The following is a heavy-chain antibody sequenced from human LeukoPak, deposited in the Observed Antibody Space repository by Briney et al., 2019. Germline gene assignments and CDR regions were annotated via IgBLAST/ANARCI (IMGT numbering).Heavy chain of an antibody. V-gene: IGHV3-66*01. D-gene: IGHD3-3*01. CDR3: ARNDFWSGYYREGVNDY. CDR1: GFTVSNNY. CDR2: IYSGGST. Sequence: GSLRLSCAASGFTVSNNYMSWVRQAPGKGLEWVSVIYSGGSTYYADSVKGRFTISRDNSKNMLYLQMNSLRAEDTAVYYCARNDFWSGYYREGVNDYSGQGTLVTVSS. J-gene: IGHJ4*02.